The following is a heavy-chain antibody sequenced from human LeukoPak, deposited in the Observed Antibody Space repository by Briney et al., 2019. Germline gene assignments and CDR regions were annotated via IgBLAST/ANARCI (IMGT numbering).Heavy chain of an antibody. CDR2: IGTAGDT. V-gene: IGHV3-13*01. CDR3: ARGLYSYGEYYYYGMDV. J-gene: IGHJ6*02. Sequence: GGSLRLSCAASGFTFSSYDMHWVRQATGKGLEWVSAIGTAGDTYYPGSVKGRFTISRENAKNSLYLQMNSLRAGDTAVYYCARGLYSYGEYYYYGMDVWGQGTTVTVSS. D-gene: IGHD5-18*01. CDR1: GFTFSSYD.